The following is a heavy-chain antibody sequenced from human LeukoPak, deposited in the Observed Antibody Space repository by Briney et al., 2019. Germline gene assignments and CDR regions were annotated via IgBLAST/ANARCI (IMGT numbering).Heavy chain of an antibody. J-gene: IGHJ4*02. CDR1: GGSFSGYY. CDR2: INHSGST. D-gene: IGHD3-10*01. CDR3: ARGPPATNGSGSYSPYYFDY. Sequence: SETLSLTCAVYGGSFSGYYWSWIRQPPGKGLEWIGEINHSGSTNYNPSLKSRVTISVDTSKNQFSLKLSSVTAADTAVYYCARGPPATNGSGSYSPYYFDYWGQGTLVTVSS. V-gene: IGHV4-34*01.